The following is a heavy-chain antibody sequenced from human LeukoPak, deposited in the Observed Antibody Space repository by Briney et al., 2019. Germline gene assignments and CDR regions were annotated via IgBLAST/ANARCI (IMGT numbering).Heavy chain of an antibody. CDR3: ARDLGDILTGWRFGYYFDY. Sequence: GGSLRLSCAASGFTFSSYAMHWVRQAPGKGLEWVAVISYDGSNKYYADSVKGRFTISRDNSKNTLYLQMNSLRAEDTAVYYCARDLGDILTGWRFGYYFDYWGQGTLVTVSS. CDR2: ISYDGSNK. J-gene: IGHJ4*02. CDR1: GFTFSSYA. V-gene: IGHV3-30*04. D-gene: IGHD3-9*01.